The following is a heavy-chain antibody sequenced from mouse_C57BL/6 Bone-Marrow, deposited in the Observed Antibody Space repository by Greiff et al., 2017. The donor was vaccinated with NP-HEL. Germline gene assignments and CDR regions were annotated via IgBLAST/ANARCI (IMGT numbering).Heavy chain of an antibody. V-gene: IGHV5-17*01. CDR1: GFTFSDYG. CDR2: ISSGSSTI. CDR3: ARSGSSSGAWFAY. J-gene: IGHJ3*01. D-gene: IGHD1-1*01. Sequence: EVMLVESGGGLVKPGGSLKLSCAASGFTFSDYGMHWVRQAPEKGLEWVAYISSGSSTIYYADTVKGRFTISRDNAKNTLFLQMTSLRSEDTAMYYCARSGSSSGAWFAYWGQGTLVTVSA.